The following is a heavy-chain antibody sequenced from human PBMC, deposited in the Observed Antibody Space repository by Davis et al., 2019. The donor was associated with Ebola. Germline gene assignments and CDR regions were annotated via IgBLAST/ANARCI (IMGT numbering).Heavy chain of an antibody. CDR1: GFTFSSYS. D-gene: IGHD6-13*01. CDR2: IRSKANSYAT. CDR3: TSTYSSHDY. Sequence: GESLKISCAASGFTFSSYSMNWVRQASGKGLEWVGRIRSKANSYATAYAASVKGRFTISRDDSKNTAYLQMNSLKTEDTAVYYCTSTYSSHDYWGQGTLVTVSS. J-gene: IGHJ4*02. V-gene: IGHV3-73*01.